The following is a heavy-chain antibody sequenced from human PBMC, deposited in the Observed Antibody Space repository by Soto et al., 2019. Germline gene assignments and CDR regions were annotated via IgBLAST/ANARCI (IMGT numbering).Heavy chain of an antibody. Sequence: EVQLLESGGGLVQPGGSLRLSCAASGFTFSSYAMNWVRQAPGKGLEWVSDISGSGGITYYADSVKGRFTISRDNSKNTLYLQMNSLRAEDTAVYYCAKSAMVRGGGWFDPWGQGTLVTVSS. D-gene: IGHD3-10*01. CDR2: ISGSGGIT. CDR1: GFTFSSYA. V-gene: IGHV3-23*01. CDR3: AKSAMVRGGGWFDP. J-gene: IGHJ5*02.